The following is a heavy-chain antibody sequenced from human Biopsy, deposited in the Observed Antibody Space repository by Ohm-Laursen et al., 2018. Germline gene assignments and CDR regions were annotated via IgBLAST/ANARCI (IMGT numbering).Heavy chain of an antibody. V-gene: IGHV4-59*01. Sequence: GTLSLTCTVSGGSISSDYWSWIRQTPGKGLEWIGYIYYSGSTNYNPSLKSRVTISVDTSKNQFSLMLNFVTAADTAVYYCARATNSTGWPYYYFYGMDVWGQGTAVTVSS. CDR3: ARATNSTGWPYYYFYGMDV. CDR2: IYYSGST. J-gene: IGHJ6*02. D-gene: IGHD2/OR15-2a*01. CDR1: GGSISSDY.